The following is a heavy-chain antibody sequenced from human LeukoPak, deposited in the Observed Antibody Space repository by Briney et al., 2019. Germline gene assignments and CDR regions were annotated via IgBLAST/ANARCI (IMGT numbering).Heavy chain of an antibody. CDR3: ARARSGLFDF. J-gene: IGHJ4*02. CDR1: GFTFSGYE. V-gene: IGHV3-48*03. Sequence: GGSLRLSCAASGFTFSGYEMNWVRQAPGKGLEWVSYISSSGSTIYYADSVKGRFTISRDNAKNSLYLQMNSLRAEDTALYYCARARSGLFDFWGQGTLVTVSS. CDR2: ISSSGSTI. D-gene: IGHD3/OR15-3a*01.